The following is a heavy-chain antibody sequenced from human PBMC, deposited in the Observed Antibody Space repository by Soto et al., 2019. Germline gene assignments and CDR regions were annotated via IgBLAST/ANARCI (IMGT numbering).Heavy chain of an antibody. CDR1: GFTFSSYP. J-gene: IGHJ4*02. CDR3: GWSSSWYLDY. V-gene: IGHV3-64D*08. Sequence: GGSLRLSCSASGFTFSSYPMHWVRQAPGKGLEYVLAISSNGGSTFYADSVKGRFTISRDNSKNTLYLQMSSLRAEDTAVYYCGWSSSWYLDYWGQGILVTVSS. CDR2: ISSNGGST. D-gene: IGHD6-13*01.